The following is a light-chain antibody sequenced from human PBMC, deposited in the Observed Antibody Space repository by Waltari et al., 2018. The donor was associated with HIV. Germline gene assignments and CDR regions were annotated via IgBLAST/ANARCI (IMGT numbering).Light chain of an antibody. J-gene: IGLJ1*01. CDR1: SSDVCGDNY. CDR2: EVS. CDR3: SSYTSSSTSHV. V-gene: IGLV2-14*01. Sequence: PASVSGPRGLSFTISCTRPSSDVCGDNYVSWYQQHPSKAPKLMIYEVSNRPAGVSTRFSGSKSGSTAHLTISGLQAEDEADYCCSSYTSSSTSHVVETGTKVTVL.